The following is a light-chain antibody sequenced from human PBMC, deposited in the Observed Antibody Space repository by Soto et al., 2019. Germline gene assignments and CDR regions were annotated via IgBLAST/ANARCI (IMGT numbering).Light chain of an antibody. Sequence: IQMTQSPSSLSASVGDRVTITCRASQSISPYLSWYQQNPGKAPKLLITGASTLQGGVPSRFSGSGSGTDFALTISSLQPEDFATYFCQQSFSTPYTFGQGTKLEIK. CDR1: QSISPY. CDR2: GAS. J-gene: IGKJ2*01. V-gene: IGKV1-39*01. CDR3: QQSFSTPYT.